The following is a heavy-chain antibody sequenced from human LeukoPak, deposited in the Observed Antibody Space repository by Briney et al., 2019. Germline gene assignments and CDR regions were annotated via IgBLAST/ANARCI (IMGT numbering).Heavy chain of an antibody. J-gene: IGHJ4*02. V-gene: IGHV1-2*02. Sequence: ASVKVSCKASGYTFSDYYMHWVRQAPGQGLEWMGWINPDSGGTNYAQKFQGRVTMTRDTSISTAYMELSRLRSDDTVVYYCARLYYGSGSYPADYWGQGTLVTVSS. CDR2: INPDSGGT. CDR3: ARLYYGSGSYPADY. CDR1: GYTFSDYY. D-gene: IGHD3-10*01.